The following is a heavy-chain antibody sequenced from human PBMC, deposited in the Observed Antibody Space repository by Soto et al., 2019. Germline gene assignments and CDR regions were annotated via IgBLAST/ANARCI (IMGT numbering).Heavy chain of an antibody. CDR1: GYTFTNYY. CDR2: INPKTGTT. J-gene: IGHJ4*02. CDR3: ARGLEGRYYYESSGY. Sequence: QVQLVQSGAEVKKPGASVKVSCKASGYTFTNYYIHWVRQAPGQGLEWVGLINPKTGTTNDAPKFQGRVTMTSEPSTSTAYMELSSLRSEDTAVFYCARGLEGRYYYESSGYWGQGTLVTVSS. V-gene: IGHV1-46*01. D-gene: IGHD3-22*01.